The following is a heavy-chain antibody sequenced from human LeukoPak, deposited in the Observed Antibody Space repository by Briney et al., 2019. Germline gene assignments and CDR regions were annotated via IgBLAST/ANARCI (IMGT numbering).Heavy chain of an antibody. Sequence: SETLSLTCTVSGGSISSYYWSWIRQPPGKGLEWIGYIYYSGSTNYNPSLKSRVTISVDTSKNQFSLQLSSVTAADTAVYYCAGEMATIRTNTFDYWGQGTLVTVSS. J-gene: IGHJ4*02. CDR3: AGEMATIRTNTFDY. CDR2: IYYSGST. CDR1: GGSISSYY. V-gene: IGHV4-59*01. D-gene: IGHD5-24*01.